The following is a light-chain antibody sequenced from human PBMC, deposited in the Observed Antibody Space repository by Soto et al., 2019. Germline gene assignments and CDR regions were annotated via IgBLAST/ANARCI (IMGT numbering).Light chain of an antibody. V-gene: IGKV3-11*01. CDR3: QQRSNWPRT. Sequence: EIVMTQSPATLSVSPGERATLSCRASQSVSSKLAWFQQKPGQAPRLLIYDASNRATGIPARFSGSGSGTDFTLTISSLEPEDFAVYYCQQRSNWPRTFGQGTKVDIK. CDR2: DAS. J-gene: IGKJ1*01. CDR1: QSVSSK.